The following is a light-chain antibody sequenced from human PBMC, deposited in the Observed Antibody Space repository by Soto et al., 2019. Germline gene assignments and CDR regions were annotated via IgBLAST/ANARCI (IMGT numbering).Light chain of an antibody. CDR1: RRDVGGYNY. CDR3: SSYTISNTLPFV. J-gene: IGLJ1*01. V-gene: IGLV2-14*01. CDR2: EVT. Sequence: QSVRTQPASVSGSPGQSITISCTGTRRDVGGYNYVSWHQQYPGKSPKLLIYEVTHRPSGVSNRFSGSKSGNTASLTISGLQAEDEADYYCSSYTISNTLPFVFGTGTKVTVL.